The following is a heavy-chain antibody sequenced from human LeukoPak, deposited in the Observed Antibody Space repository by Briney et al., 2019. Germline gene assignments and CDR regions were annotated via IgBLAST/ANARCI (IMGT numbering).Heavy chain of an antibody. CDR3: ARDRPFSGEWCMLFHYYYYYGMDV. D-gene: IGHD2-8*01. Sequence: SETLSLTCTVSGGSISSYYWNWIRQPPGKGLEWIGYIYYSGSTNYNPSLKSRVTISVDTSKNQFSLKLSSVTAADTAVYYCARDRPFSGEWCMLFHYYYYYGMDVWGQGTTVTVSS. CDR1: GGSISSYY. J-gene: IGHJ6*02. CDR2: IYYSGST. V-gene: IGHV4-59*12.